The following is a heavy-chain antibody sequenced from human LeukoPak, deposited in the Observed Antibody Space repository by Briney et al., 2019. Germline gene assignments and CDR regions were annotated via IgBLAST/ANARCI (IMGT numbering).Heavy chain of an antibody. CDR1: GFKFDDYG. V-gene: IGHV3-20*04. D-gene: IGHD3-22*01. Sequence: GGSLRLSCAASGFKFDDYGMSWVRQAPGKGLEWVCDINWNGAWTGYADSVKGRFTISRDNAKNYLYLQMNSLRAEDTALYYCAGYYYDSSRGFDLWGQGTLVTVSA. CDR3: AGYYYDSSRGFDL. J-gene: IGHJ5*02. CDR2: INWNGAWT.